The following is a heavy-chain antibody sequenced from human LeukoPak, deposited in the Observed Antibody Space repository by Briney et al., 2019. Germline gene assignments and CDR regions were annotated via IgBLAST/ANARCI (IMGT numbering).Heavy chain of an antibody. Sequence: PSETLSLTCAVSGYSITEGFSWGWIRQPPGQGLEWIASISYYGSTYSKSTLQSRLTISRDTSKNEFSLRLTSVTATDTAVYYCARVGAIPGINPWGQGTPVTVSS. CDR1: GYSITEGFS. V-gene: IGHV4-38-2*01. CDR2: ISYYGST. D-gene: IGHD3-16*01. J-gene: IGHJ5*02. CDR3: ARVGAIPGINP.